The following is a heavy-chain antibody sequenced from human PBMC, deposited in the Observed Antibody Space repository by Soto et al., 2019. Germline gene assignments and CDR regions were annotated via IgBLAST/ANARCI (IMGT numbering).Heavy chain of an antibody. CDR1: GFTFSSYS. V-gene: IGHV3-30*18. Sequence: GGSLRLSCAASGFTFSSYSMNWVRQAPGKGLEWVAVISSDGTNNYYTESVKGRFTISRDNSKNTLFLQMNSLRAEDTAVYFCAKGDCSGGSCYFSAFDIWGQGTMVTVSS. D-gene: IGHD2-15*01. CDR3: AKGDCSGGSCYFSAFDI. CDR2: ISSDGTNN. J-gene: IGHJ3*02.